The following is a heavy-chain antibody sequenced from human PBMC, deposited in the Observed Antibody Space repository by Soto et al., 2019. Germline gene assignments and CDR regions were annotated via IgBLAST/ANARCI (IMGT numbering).Heavy chain of an antibody. J-gene: IGHJ6*02. Sequence: PSETLSLTCTVSGCSISSGDYYWSWIRQPPRKGLEWIGYIYYSGSTYYNPSLKSRVTISVDTSKNQFSLKLSSVTAADTAVYYCARALYYDFWSVYGMDVWGQGTTVTVSS. CDR2: IYYSGST. D-gene: IGHD3-3*01. CDR1: GCSISSGDYY. V-gene: IGHV4-30-4*01. CDR3: ARALYYDFWSVYGMDV.